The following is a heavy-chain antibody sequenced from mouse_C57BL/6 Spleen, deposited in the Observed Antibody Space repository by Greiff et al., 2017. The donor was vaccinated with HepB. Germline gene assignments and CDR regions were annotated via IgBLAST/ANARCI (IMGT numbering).Heavy chain of an antibody. D-gene: IGHD2-2*01. CDR1: GFTFSDYY. CDR3: ARQTMVTPFAY. V-gene: IGHV5-12*01. CDR2: ISNGGGST. Sequence: EVKLMESGGGLVQPGGSLKLSCAASGFTFSDYYMYWVRQTPEKRLEWVAYISNGGGSTYYPDTVKGRFTISRDNAKNTLYLQMSRLKSEDTAMYYCARQTMVTPFAYWGQGTLVTVSA. J-gene: IGHJ3*01.